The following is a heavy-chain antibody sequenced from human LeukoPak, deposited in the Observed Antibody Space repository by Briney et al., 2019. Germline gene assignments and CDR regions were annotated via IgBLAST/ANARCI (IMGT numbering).Heavy chain of an antibody. J-gene: IGHJ4*02. CDR3: AKAVVIVPTATPFDY. CDR2: ISGRGANT. V-gene: IGHV3-23*01. CDR1: GFTFSSYA. Sequence: TGGSLRLSCAASGFTFSSYAMSWVRQAPGKGLEWVSAISGRGANTYYADSVKGRFTISRDNSKNTLDMQMNSLRAEDTAVYYCAKAVVIVPTATPFDYWGQGTLVTVSS. D-gene: IGHD2-2*01.